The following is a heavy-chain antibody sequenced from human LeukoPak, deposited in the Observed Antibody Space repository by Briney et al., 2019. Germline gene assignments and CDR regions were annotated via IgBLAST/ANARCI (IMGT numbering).Heavy chain of an antibody. CDR3: ARAALGVWFGEPLGGPTEY. CDR2: INPNSGGT. Sequence: ASVKVSCKASGYTFTGYYIHWVRQAPGQGLEWMGWINPNSGGTYYAQSFQDRVTMTRDTSISTAYMELSRLRSDDAAVYYCARAALGVWFGEPLGGPTEYWGQGTLVTVSS. J-gene: IGHJ4*02. V-gene: IGHV1-2*02. D-gene: IGHD3-10*01. CDR1: GYTFTGYY.